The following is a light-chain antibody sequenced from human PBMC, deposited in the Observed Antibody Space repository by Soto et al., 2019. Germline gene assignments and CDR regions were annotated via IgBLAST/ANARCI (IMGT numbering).Light chain of an antibody. V-gene: IGKV1-8*01. CDR3: QQSYSPPFT. Sequence: AIRMTQSPSSLSASTGDRVTITCRASLGISSYLAWYQQKPGKAPKLLIYAASSLQSGVPSRFRGSESGTDFTLTISSLQPGDFATYYCQQSYSPPFTFGPGTKVDIK. CDR2: AAS. CDR1: LGISSY. J-gene: IGKJ3*01.